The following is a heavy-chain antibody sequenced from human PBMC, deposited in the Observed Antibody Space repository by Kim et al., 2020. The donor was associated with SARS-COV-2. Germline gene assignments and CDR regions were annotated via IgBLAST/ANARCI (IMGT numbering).Heavy chain of an antibody. D-gene: IGHD3-16*01. CDR3: AEPRGDGTDY. J-gene: IGHJ4*02. Sequence: IANCAQKFPGRVTLTADKSTSTAYMELSSLRSEDTAVYYCAEPRGDGTDYWGQGTLVTVSS. V-gene: IGHV1-69*02. CDR2: IA.